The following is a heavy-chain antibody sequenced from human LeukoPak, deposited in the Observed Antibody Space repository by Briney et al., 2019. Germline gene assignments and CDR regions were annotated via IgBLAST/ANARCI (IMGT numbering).Heavy chain of an antibody. Sequence: ASVKVSCKTSGYTFTNYYMHWVRQAPGQGLEWMGVINPSGGSTTYAQNFQGRVTMTTDTSTSTVYMDLSSLRSEDTAIYYCARAYGSGNYYRFDYWGQGTLVTVSS. V-gene: IGHV1-46*01. CDR2: INPSGGST. CDR3: ARAYGSGNYYRFDY. J-gene: IGHJ4*02. D-gene: IGHD3-10*01. CDR1: GYTFTNYY.